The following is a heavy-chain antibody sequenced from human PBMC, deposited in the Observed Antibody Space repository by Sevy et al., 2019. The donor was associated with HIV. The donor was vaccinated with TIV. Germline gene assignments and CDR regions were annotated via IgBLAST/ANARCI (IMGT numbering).Heavy chain of an antibody. Sequence: SETLSLTCAVYGWSFSGYYWSWIRQPPGKGLEWIGEINHSGSTNYNPSLESRVTISVDTSKNQFSLKLSSVTAADTAVYYCARGVRRVLRFLEWLSYFDYWGQGTLVTVSS. CDR1: GWSFSGYY. J-gene: IGHJ4*02. D-gene: IGHD3-3*01. V-gene: IGHV4-34*01. CDR2: INHSGST. CDR3: ARGVRRVLRFLEWLSYFDY.